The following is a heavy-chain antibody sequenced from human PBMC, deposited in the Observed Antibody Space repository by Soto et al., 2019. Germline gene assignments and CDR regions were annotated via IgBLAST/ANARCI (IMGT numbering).Heavy chain of an antibody. CDR3: ACKKYSCSGTDYYYYGMDV. V-gene: IGHV4-4*02. CDR2: IYHSGST. D-gene: IGHD6-6*01. J-gene: IGHJ6*02. CDR1: GGSISSSNW. Sequence: SETLSLTCAVSGGSISSSNWWSWVRQPPGKGLEWIGEIYHSGSTNYNPSLKSRVTISVDKSKNQFSLKLSSVTAADTAVYYCACKKYSCSGTDYYYYGMDVWGQGTTVTVSS.